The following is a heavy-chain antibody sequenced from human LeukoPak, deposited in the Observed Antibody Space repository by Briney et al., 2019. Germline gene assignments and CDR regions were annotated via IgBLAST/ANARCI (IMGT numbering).Heavy chain of an antibody. CDR1: GFTFSGSA. J-gene: IGHJ3*02. V-gene: IGHV3-73*01. CDR3: TRRSDTSGSTSGLDI. Sequence: TGGSLRLSCAASGFTFSGSAIHWVRQASGKGLEWVGRIRGRANGYATAFATSVRGRLTIFRDDSENTAYLQMSSLKTEDTAIYYCTRRSDTSGSTSGLDIWGQGTLVTVSS. CDR2: IRGRANGYAT. D-gene: IGHD6-13*01.